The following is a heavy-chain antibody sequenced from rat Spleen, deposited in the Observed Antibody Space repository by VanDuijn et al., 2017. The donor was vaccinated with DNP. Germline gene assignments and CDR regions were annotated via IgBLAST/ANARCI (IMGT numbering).Heavy chain of an antibody. CDR2: ISPSGTNI. Sequence: EVQLVESGGGLVQPGGSLTLSCAASEFTFSNSDVAWVRQAPTKGLEWVASISPSGTNIYYRDSVKGRFTISRDNAKSTLYLQRDSLRSEDTATYYCARHYYSGDYFDYWGQGVMVTVSS. CDR3: ARHYYSGDYFDY. D-gene: IGHD1-1*01. V-gene: IGHV5-25*01. J-gene: IGHJ2*01. CDR1: EFTFSNSD.